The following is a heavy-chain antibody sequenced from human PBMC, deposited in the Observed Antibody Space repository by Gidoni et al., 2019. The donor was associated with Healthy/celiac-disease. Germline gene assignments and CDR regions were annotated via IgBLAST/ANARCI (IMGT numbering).Heavy chain of an antibody. V-gene: IGHV4-59*01. CDR2: ST. Sequence: STNYNPSLKSRVTISVDTSKNQFSLKLSSVTAADTAVYYCARCYTEYGDYGRYYYYYYMDVWGKGTTVTVSS. CDR3: ARCYTEYGDYGRYYYYYYMDV. D-gene: IGHD4-17*01. J-gene: IGHJ6*03.